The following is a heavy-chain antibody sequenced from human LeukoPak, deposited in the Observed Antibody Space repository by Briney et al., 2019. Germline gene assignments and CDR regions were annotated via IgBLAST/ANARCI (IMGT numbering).Heavy chain of an antibody. V-gene: IGHV3-21*01. J-gene: IGHJ4*02. CDR1: GFTFSSYS. CDR2: ISSSSSYI. CDR3: AREAVAGTGDY. D-gene: IGHD6-19*01. Sequence: GGSLRLSCAASGFTFSSYSMNWVRQAPGKGLEWVSSISSSSSYIYYAGSVKGRFTISRDNAKNSLYLQMNSLRAEDTAVYYCAREAVAGTGDYWGQGTLVTVSS.